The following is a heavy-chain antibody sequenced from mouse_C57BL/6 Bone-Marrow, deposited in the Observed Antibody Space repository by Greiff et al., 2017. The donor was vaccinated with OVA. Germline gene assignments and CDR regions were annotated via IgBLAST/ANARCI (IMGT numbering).Heavy chain of an antibody. Sequence: QVQLKESGPGLVAPSQSLSITCTVSGFSLTSYAISWVRQPPGKGLEWLGVLWTGGGTNYTSALKSRLSISQDNSKSQVFLKMNSLQTDDTARYYCARNWGYGSSYEAWFAYWGQGTLVTVSA. J-gene: IGHJ3*01. D-gene: IGHD1-1*01. V-gene: IGHV2-9-1*01. CDR1: GFSLTSYA. CDR2: LWTGGGT. CDR3: ARNWGYGSSYEAWFAY.